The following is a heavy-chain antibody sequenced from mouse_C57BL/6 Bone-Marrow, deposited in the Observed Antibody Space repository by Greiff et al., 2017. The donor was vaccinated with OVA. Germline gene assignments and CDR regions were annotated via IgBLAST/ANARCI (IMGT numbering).Heavy chain of an antibody. Sequence: QVQLKESGAELVRPGTSVKVSCKASGYAFTNYLLEWVKQRPGQGLEWIGVINPGSGGTNYNEKFKGKATLTADKSSSTAYMQLSSLTSEDSAVYFCARGVYGNYYFDYWGQGTTLSLL. J-gene: IGHJ2*01. CDR3: ARGVYGNYYFDY. V-gene: IGHV1-54*01. CDR1: GYAFTNYL. CDR2: INPGSGGT. D-gene: IGHD2-1*01.